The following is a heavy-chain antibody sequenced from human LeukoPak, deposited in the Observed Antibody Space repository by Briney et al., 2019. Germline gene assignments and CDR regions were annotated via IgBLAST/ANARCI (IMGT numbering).Heavy chain of an antibody. D-gene: IGHD2-8*01. CDR2: TGTAGDT. V-gene: IGHV3-13*01. CDR1: GFTFSTYD. J-gene: IGHJ4*02. CDR3: ARQNRNGFDY. Sequence: GGSLRLSCAASGFTFSTYDFHWVRQTTGKGLEWVSATGTAGDTWYSGSVKGRFTISRENAKSSMYLQMNSLRVGDTAVYYCARQNRNGFDYWGQGTLVTVYS.